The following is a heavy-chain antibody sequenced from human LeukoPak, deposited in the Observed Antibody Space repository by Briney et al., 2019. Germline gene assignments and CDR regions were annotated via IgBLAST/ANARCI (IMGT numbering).Heavy chain of an antibody. CDR3: ARNYDSSGYTTFGY. J-gene: IGHJ4*02. CDR2: IYYSGST. Sequence: SSETLSLTCTASGVSISSYYWSWIRQPPGKGLEWIGYIYYSGSTNYNPSLKSRVTISVDTSKNQFSLKLSSVTAADTAVYYCARNYDSSGYTTFGYWGQGTLVTVSS. D-gene: IGHD3-22*01. V-gene: IGHV4-59*01. CDR1: GVSISSYY.